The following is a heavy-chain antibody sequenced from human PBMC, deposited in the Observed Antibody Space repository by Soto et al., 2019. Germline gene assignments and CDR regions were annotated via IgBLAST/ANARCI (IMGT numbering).Heavy chain of an antibody. J-gene: IGHJ4*02. CDR2: VNPNNGDT. D-gene: IGHD3-10*01. CDR1: GYTFSNYD. CDR3: AKVSRKGSAIDFDY. V-gene: IGHV1-8*01. Sequence: QVQLVQSGAELKKPGASVKVSCKASGYTFSNYDMNWVRQATGQGPEWIGWVNPNNGDTGYAQKFQGRVTLTTDISTTTAYLELTSRRSEDTAIDYCAKVSRKGSAIDFDYWGQGTLITVSS.